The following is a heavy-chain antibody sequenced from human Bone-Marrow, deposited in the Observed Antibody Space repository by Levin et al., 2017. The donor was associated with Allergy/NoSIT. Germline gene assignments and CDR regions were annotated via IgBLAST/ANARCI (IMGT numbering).Heavy chain of an antibody. D-gene: IGHD4-17*01. CDR3: ARQKTTATVVFDH. J-gene: IGHJ4*02. CDR1: GGSIRSSSYY. Sequence: SQTLSLPCTVSGGSIRSSSYYWAWIRQPPGKGLEWIGSMYSSGSTYYNPSFESRVTISVDTSKSQFSVKLSSVTAADTAIYYCARQKTTATVVFDHWGQGTLVTVSS. V-gene: IGHV4-39*01. CDR2: MYSSGST.